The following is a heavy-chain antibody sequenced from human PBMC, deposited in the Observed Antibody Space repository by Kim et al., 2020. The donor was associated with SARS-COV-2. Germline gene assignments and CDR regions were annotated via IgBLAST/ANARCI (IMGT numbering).Heavy chain of an antibody. J-gene: IGHJ4*02. D-gene: IGHD2-2*01. CDR3: ARQGLSITLDY. CDR2: INPRDSDT. CDR1: GYSFSTYW. V-gene: IGHV5-51*01. Sequence: GASLKISCKSSGYSFSTYWIAWVRQMPGKGLEWMGIINPRDSDTRYSPSFQGQVTLSVDKSISTAYVQWSSLRASDTAIYYCARQGLSITLDYWGQGTLVTVSS.